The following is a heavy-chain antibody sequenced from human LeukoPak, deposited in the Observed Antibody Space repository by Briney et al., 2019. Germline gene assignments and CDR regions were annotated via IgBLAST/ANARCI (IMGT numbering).Heavy chain of an antibody. CDR1: GYTFTSYA. V-gene: IGHV1-3*01. CDR2: INAGNGNT. J-gene: IGHJ6*04. CDR3: ARGYIAAAYYYGMDV. Sequence: ASVKVSCKASGYTFTSYAMHWVRQAPGQRLEWMGWINAGNGNTKYSQKFQGSVTITRDTSASTAYMELSSLRSEDTAVYYCARGYIAAAYYYGMDVWGKGTTVTVSS. D-gene: IGHD6-13*01.